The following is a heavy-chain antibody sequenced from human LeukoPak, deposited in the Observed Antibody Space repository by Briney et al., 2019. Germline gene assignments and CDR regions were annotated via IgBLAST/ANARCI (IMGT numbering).Heavy chain of an antibody. CDR1: GGSISSGDYY. CDR3: ARVSTWIQGAFDI. Sequence: SETLSLTCTVSGGSISSGDYYWSWIRQPPGKGLEWNGYIYYSGSTYYNPSLKSRVTISVDTSKNQFSLKLSSVTAADTAVYYCARVSTWIQGAFDIWGQGTMVTVSS. V-gene: IGHV4-30-4*01. D-gene: IGHD5-18*01. CDR2: IYYSGST. J-gene: IGHJ3*02.